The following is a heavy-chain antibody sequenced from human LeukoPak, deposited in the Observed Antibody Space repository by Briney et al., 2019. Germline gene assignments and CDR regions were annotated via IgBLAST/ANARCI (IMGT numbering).Heavy chain of an antibody. CDR2: IYYGGST. V-gene: IGHV4-59*01. J-gene: IGHJ6*03. CDR1: GGSISSYY. Sequence: SETLSLTCTVSGGSISSYYWSWIRQPAGKGLEWIGYIYYGGSTSYNPSLKSRVSISLDTSKHQFSLKLSSVTAADTAVYYCARDTAGGYYDSSGFSSYYYMDVWGKGTTVTVSS. D-gene: IGHD3-22*01. CDR3: ARDTAGGYYDSSGFSSYYYMDV.